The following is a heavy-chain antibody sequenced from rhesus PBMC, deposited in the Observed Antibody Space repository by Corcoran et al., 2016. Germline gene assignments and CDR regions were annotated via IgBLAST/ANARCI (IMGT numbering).Heavy chain of an antibody. CDR2: IKRKADGETA. D-gene: IGHD3-9*01. J-gene: IGHJ3*01. CDR3: TITFYEADYAYYSTGAFDF. V-gene: IGHV3-30*02. CDR1: GFTLSNSW. Sequence: EVQLVESGAGLVQPGGSLRLSCAASGFTLSNSWMSWARQAPGKGLEWVARIKRKADGETADYAASVKGRFTISRDDSKHTLYLQMNSLKNEDTAVYYCTITFYEADYAYYSTGAFDFCGQGLSVTVSS.